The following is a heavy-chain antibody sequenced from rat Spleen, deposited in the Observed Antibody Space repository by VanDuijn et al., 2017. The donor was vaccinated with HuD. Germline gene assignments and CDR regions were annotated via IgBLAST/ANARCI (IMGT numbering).Heavy chain of an antibody. CDR3: ASSSGTTNFDY. J-gene: IGHJ2*01. V-gene: IGHV5-20*01. CDR1: GFTFSDYY. D-gene: IGHD1-5*01. CDR2: ISYDGGST. Sequence: EVQLAESGGGLVQPGRSLKLSCAASGFTFSDYYMAWVRQAPAKGLEWVASISYDGGSTYYRDSVRGRFTISRDNTKSTLYLQMDSLRSEDTATYYCASSSGTTNFDYWGQGVMVTVSS.